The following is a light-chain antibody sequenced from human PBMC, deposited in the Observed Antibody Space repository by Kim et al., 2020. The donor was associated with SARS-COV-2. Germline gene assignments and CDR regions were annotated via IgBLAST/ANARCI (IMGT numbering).Light chain of an antibody. Sequence: ATLALSPGERATLSCRASQSVSASLLSWYQQKPGQPPMLLIYGTSTRATGIPARFSGSGSGADFTLTINSLEPEDFAVYFCHQDWTFGQGTKLEI. CDR2: GTS. CDR3: HQDWT. V-gene: IGKV3D-7*01. CDR1: QSVSASL. J-gene: IGKJ2*01.